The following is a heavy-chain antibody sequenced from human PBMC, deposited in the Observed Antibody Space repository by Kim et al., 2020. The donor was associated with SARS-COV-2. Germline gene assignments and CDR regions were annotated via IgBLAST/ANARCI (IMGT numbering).Heavy chain of an antibody. J-gene: IGHJ4*02. D-gene: IGHD1-26*01. Sequence: GGSLRLSCVVSGFTFSDHWMHWVRQAPGKGLVWVSRIKFDATETTYADSVKGRFTISRDNARNTVHLQMNNLSAEDMALYYCAKGVDGSRSLDFWGQGTLVTVSS. CDR3: AKGVDGSRSLDF. CDR2: IKFDATET. V-gene: IGHV3-74*01. CDR1: GFTFSDHW.